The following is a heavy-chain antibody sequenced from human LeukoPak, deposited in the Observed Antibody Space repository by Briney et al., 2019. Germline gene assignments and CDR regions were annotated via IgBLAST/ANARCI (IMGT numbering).Heavy chain of an antibody. J-gene: IGHJ4*02. CDR2: IYSGGST. Sequence: GGSLRLSCAASGFTASSNYMSWVRQAPGEGLEWVSVIYSGGSTYYADSVEGRFTISRDNSKNTLSLQMNSLRAEDTAVYYCARAGFLTGYFLDYWGQGTLVTVSS. CDR1: GFTASSNY. CDR3: ARAGFLTGYFLDY. D-gene: IGHD3-9*01. V-gene: IGHV3-66*01.